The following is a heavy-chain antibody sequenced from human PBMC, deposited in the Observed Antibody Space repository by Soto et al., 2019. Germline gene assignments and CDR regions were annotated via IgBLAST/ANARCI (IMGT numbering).Heavy chain of an antibody. D-gene: IGHD3-9*01. CDR1: GGSISSGGYY. J-gene: IGHJ5*02. CDR3: ARSHIQVLRYFDWLPKINWFDP. Sequence: PSETLSLTCTVSGGSISSGGYYWSWIRQHPGKGLEWIGYIYYSGSTYYNPSLKSRVTISVDTSKNQFSLKLSSVTAADTAVYYCARSHIQVLRYFDWLPKINWFDPWGQGTLVTVSS. V-gene: IGHV4-31*03. CDR2: IYYSGST.